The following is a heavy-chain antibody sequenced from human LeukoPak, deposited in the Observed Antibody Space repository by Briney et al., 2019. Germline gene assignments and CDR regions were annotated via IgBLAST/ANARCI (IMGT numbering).Heavy chain of an antibody. V-gene: IGHV3-48*02. D-gene: IGHD3-10*01. CDR2: ISSSSSSTI. CDR1: GFTFCSYS. J-gene: IGHJ4*02. Sequence: QPGGSLRLSCAASGFTFCSYSMNWVRQAPGKGQEWVSYISSSSSSTIYYAGSVKGRFTISRDNAKNSLYLQMNSLRDEDTAVYYCARGSPYFDSWGQGTLVTVSS. CDR3: ARGSPYFDS.